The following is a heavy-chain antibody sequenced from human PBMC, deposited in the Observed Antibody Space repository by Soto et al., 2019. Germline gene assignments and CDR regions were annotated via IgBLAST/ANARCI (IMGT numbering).Heavy chain of an antibody. J-gene: IGHJ4*02. Sequence: GGSLRLSCAASGFTFSSYAMHWVRQAPGKGLEWVAVISYDGSNKYYADSVKGRFTISRDNSKNTLYLQMNSLRAEDTAVYYCARDQRFTGVITFGGVIGLFDYWGQGTLVTVSS. CDR3: ARDQRFTGVITFGGVIGLFDY. CDR2: ISYDGSNK. V-gene: IGHV3-30-3*01. CDR1: GFTFSSYA. D-gene: IGHD3-16*02.